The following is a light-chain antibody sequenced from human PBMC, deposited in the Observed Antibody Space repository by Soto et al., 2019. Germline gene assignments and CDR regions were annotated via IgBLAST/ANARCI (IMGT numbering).Light chain of an antibody. Sequence: QSVLTQPRSVSGSPGQSVTISCTRTSSDVANYNYVSWYQQHPGKAPKLLIYDVNKRPSGVPYRFSGSKSGNTASLTISGLQADDEADYYCCSYAGTYSRVFGTGIKVTVL. CDR1: SSDVANYNY. CDR2: DVN. J-gene: IGLJ1*01. CDR3: CSYAGTYSRV. V-gene: IGLV2-11*01.